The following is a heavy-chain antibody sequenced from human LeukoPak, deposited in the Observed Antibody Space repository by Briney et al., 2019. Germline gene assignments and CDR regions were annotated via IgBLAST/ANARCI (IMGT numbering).Heavy chain of an antibody. CDR3: ARGETYYYGSGSYYTYIYYFDY. CDR2: IYYSGST. CDR1: GGSVSSGSYY. D-gene: IGHD3-10*01. Sequence: PSETLSLTCTVSGGSVSSGSYYWSWIRQLPGKGLEWIGYIYYSGSTNYNPSLKSRVTISVDTSKNQFSLKLSSVTAADTAVYYCARGETYYYGSGSYYTYIYYFDYWGQGTLVTVSS. J-gene: IGHJ4*02. V-gene: IGHV4-61*01.